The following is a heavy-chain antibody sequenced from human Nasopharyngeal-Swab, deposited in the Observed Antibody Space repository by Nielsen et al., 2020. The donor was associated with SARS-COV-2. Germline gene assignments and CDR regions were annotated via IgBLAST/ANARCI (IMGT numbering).Heavy chain of an antibody. J-gene: IGHJ4*02. CDR1: GYTFASFD. D-gene: IGHD1-1*01. Sequence: ASVKVSCKTSGYTFASFDINWVRQATGRGIEWVGWMNLDSGDTHYAQEFPGKVTLTRDTSRSTAYMELSSLRSEDTAVYYCARGPRPKRHLDYWGQGTLVTVSS. CDR2: MNLDSGDT. CDR3: ARGPRPKRHLDY. V-gene: IGHV1-8*01.